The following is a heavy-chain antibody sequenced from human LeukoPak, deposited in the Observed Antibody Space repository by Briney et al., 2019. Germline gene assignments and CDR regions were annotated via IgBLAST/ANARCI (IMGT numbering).Heavy chain of an antibody. CDR3: ASGASVGLAFDI. CDR2: INCKSGGT. V-gene: IGHV1-2*02. CDR1: RYKITGYY. J-gene: IGHJ3*02. D-gene: IGHD1-26*01. Sequence: ASVKVSCKTSRYKITGYYMHWVRQAPGQGPEWMGWINCKSGGTNYAQKFQGRVTMTRNTSISTAHMELSGLRSDDTALYFCASGASVGLAFDIWGQGTVVTVST.